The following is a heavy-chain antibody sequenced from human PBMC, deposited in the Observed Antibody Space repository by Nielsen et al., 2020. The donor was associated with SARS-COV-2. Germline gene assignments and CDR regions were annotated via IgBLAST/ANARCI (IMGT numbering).Heavy chain of an antibody. V-gene: IGHV4-34*01. CDR2: INHSGST. CDR3: ARDRRGTYDYVWGSYRYSEHDAFDI. D-gene: IGHD3-16*02. CDR1: GGSFSGYY. J-gene: IGHJ3*02. Sequence: SETLSLTCAVYGGSFSGYYWSWIRQPPGKGLEWIGEINHSGSTNYNPSLKSRVTISVDTSKNQFSLKLSSVTAADTAVYYCARDRRGTYDYVWGSYRYSEHDAFDIWGQGTMVTVSS.